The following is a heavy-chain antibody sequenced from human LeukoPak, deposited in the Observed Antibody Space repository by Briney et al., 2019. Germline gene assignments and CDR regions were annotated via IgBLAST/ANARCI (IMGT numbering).Heavy chain of an antibody. CDR3: AKVPIRGQQPRYFDY. CDR1: GFSFSSYA. V-gene: IGHV3-23*01. CDR2: ISGSGGST. J-gene: IGHJ4*02. D-gene: IGHD6-13*01. Sequence: EGSLRLSCAASGFSFSSYAMRWGRQAPGKGLEWVSAISGSGGSTYYAHSVKGRFTISRDNSKNPLYLQMNSLRAEDTAVYYCAKVPIRGQQPRYFDYWGQGTLVTVSS.